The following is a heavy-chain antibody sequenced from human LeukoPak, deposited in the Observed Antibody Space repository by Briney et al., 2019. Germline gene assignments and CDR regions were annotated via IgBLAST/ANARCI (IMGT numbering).Heavy chain of an antibody. D-gene: IGHD3-22*01. CDR3: AKDSYFYESTGYYPPDY. Sequence: PGRSLRLSCAASGFTFSTCAMHWVRQAPGKGLEWVAVISYDGSSKYYADSVKGRFTISRDNSKNTLYLQMHSLRAEDTAVYYCAKDSYFYESTGYYPPDYWGQGTLVTVSS. V-gene: IGHV3-30*04. CDR2: ISYDGSSK. J-gene: IGHJ4*02. CDR1: GFTFSTCA.